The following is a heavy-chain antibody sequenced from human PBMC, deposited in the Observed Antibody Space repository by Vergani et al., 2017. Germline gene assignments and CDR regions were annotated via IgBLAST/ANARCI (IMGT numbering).Heavy chain of an antibody. CDR3: ARDSWRRITMVRGVELIKYYYGMDV. Sequence: QVQLVQSGAEVKKPGASVKVSCKASGYTFTSYGISWVRQAPGQGLEWMGWISAYNGNTNYAQKLQGRVTMTTDTSTSTAYMELRSLRSDDTAVYYCARDSWRRITMVRGVELIKYYYGMDVWGQGTTVTVSS. J-gene: IGHJ6*02. CDR1: GYTFTSYG. CDR2: ISAYNGNT. V-gene: IGHV1-18*01. D-gene: IGHD3-10*01.